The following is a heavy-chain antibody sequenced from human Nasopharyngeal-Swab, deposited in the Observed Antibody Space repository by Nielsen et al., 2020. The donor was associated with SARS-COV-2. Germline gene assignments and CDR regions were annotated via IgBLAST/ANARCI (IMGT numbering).Heavy chain of an antibody. CDR1: GFTFTDYY. J-gene: IGHJ6*03. V-gene: IGHV3-11*04. D-gene: IGHD3-10*01. CDR2: ITNGGIMT. CDR3: ARGQKGSGSYWSRSYFYMDV. Sequence: SLKIPCAASGFTFTDYYMTWVRQAPGKGLEWVSYITNGGIMTYYADSVKGRFTMSRDNAKTSLYLQMNSLRAEDTAMYYCARGQKGSGSYWSRSYFYMDVWGKGTTVTVSS.